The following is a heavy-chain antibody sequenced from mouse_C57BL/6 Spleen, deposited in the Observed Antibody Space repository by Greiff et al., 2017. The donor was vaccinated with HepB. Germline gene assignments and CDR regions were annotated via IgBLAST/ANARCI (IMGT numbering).Heavy chain of an antibody. V-gene: IGHV7-3*01. CDR2: IRNKANGYTT. Sequence: EVKVVESGGGLVQPGGSLSLSCAASGFTFTDYYMSWVRQPPGKALEWLGFIRNKANGYTTEYSASVKGRFTISRDNSQSILYLQMNALRAEDSATYYCARYVYWYFGVWGTGTTVTVSS. CDR3: ARYVYWYFGV. CDR1: GFTFTDYY. J-gene: IGHJ1*03.